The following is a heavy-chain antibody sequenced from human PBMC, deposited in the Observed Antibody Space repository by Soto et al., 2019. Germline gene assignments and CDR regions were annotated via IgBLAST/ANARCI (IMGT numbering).Heavy chain of an antibody. CDR1: GVTFSSYS. Sequence: SVKVSCKASGVTFSSYSISWVRQAPGQGLEWMGGIIPIFGTANYAQKFQGRVTITADESTSTAYMELSSLRSEDTAVYYCARSSRGYTYGSPFYWGQGTLVTVSS. V-gene: IGHV1-69*13. J-gene: IGHJ4*02. CDR3: ARSSRGYTYGSPFY. D-gene: IGHD5-18*01. CDR2: IIPIFGTA.